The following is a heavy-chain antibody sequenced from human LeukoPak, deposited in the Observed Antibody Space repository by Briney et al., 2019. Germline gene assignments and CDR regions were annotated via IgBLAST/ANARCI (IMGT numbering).Heavy chain of an antibody. Sequence: GGSLRLSCAASGFTFSNYWMIWVRQAPGKGLEWVGNIKQDGSEKRYADSVRGRFSISRDNAQTSLYLQMDSLRAEDTAVYYCARASDPWLQLTWGQGTLVTVSS. CDR2: IKQDGSEK. D-gene: IGHD5-24*01. CDR3: ARASDPWLQLT. V-gene: IGHV3-7*05. J-gene: IGHJ5*02. CDR1: GFTFSNYW.